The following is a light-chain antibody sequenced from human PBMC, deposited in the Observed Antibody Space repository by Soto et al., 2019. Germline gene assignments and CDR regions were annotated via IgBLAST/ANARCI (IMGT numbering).Light chain of an antibody. Sequence: EIVLTQSPATLSLSPGERATLSCRASQSVSSYLAWYQQKPGKAPRLLIYDASNRATGIPARFSGSGSGTDFTLTISSLEPEDFAVYYCQQRSNCPPYTFGQGTKLEIK. CDR3: QQRSNCPPYT. CDR2: DAS. V-gene: IGKV3-11*01. J-gene: IGKJ2*01. CDR1: QSVSSY.